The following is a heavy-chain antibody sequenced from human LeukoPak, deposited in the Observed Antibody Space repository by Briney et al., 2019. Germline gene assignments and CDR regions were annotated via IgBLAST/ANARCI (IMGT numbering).Heavy chain of an antibody. V-gene: IGHV4-59*01. J-gene: IGHJ4*02. D-gene: IGHD6-19*01. CDR2: IYYSGST. Sequence: SETLSLTCTVSGGSISSYYWSWIRQPPGKGLEWIGYIYYSGSTNYNPSLKSRVTISVDTSKNQFSLKLSSVTAADTAVYYCARGGYSGGWYVNRNDYWGQGTLVTVSS. CDR1: GGSISSYY. CDR3: ARGGYSGGWYVNRNDY.